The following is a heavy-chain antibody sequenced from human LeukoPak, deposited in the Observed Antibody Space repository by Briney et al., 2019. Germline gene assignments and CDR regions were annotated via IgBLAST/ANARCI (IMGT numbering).Heavy chain of an antibody. D-gene: IGHD2-15*01. V-gene: IGHV1-2*02. CDR2: IDPNSGGT. J-gene: IGHJ4*02. CDR3: ARAGYCSGGSCYALDY. Sequence: ASVKVSCKASGYTLTGYYMHWVRQAPGQGLEWMGWIDPNSGGTNYAQKFQGRVTLTRDTSISTAYMELRRLRSDDTAVYYCARAGYCSGGSCYALDYWGQGTLVSVSS. CDR1: GYTLTGYY.